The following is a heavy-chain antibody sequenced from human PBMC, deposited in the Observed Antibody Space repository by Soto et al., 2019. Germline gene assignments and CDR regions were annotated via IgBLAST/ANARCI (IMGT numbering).Heavy chain of an antibody. Sequence: PSETLSLTCTVSGGSISSYDWSWIRQAPGKKLEWIGYIYSSGTTNYNPSLKSRVTMSRDTSKNQFSLKLSSVTTADTAVYYCARDHSSGWVNWFDPWGQGTLVKSPQ. CDR3: ARDHSSGWVNWFDP. CDR2: IYSSGTT. J-gene: IGHJ5*02. D-gene: IGHD3-22*01. CDR1: GGSISSYD. V-gene: IGHV4-59*01.